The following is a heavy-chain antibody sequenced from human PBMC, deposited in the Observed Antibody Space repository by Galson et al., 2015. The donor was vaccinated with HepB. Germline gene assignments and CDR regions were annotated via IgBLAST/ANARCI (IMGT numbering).Heavy chain of an antibody. CDR3: AKDFCRADNCDPFDY. D-gene: IGHD2-15*01. Sequence: SLRLSCAASGLTFTNYAMSWVRQAPGKGLEWVLGIYPDGHITYYADSVKGRFTISRDDSKNTVYLQMNSVRVEDTAVYFCAKDFCRADNCDPFDYWGQGTLVTVSS. J-gene: IGHJ4*02. CDR2: IYPDGHIT. V-gene: IGHV3-23*01. CDR1: GLTFTNYA.